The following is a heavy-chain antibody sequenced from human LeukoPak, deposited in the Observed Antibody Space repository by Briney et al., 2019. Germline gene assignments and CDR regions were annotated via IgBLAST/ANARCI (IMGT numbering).Heavy chain of an antibody. Sequence: KTSETLSLTCTVSGGSISSGDYYWSWIRQPPGKGLEWIGYIYYSGSTYYNPSLKSRVTISVDTSKNQFSLKLSSVTAADTAVYYCARGALGINYMDVWGKRTTVTVSS. CDR1: GGSISSGDYY. D-gene: IGHD1-26*01. CDR3: ARGALGINYMDV. CDR2: IYYSGST. J-gene: IGHJ6*03. V-gene: IGHV4-30-4*08.